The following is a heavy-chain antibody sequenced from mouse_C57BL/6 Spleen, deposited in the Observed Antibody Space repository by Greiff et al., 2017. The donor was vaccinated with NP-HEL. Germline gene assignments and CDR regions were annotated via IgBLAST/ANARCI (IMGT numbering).Heavy chain of an antibody. J-gene: IGHJ4*01. CDR1: GFNIKDYY. Sequence: EVHLVESGAELVRPGASVKLSCTASGFNIKDYYMHWVKQRPEQGLEWIGRVDPEDGDPESAPKFQGKATMTADTSSNTAYLQLSSLTSEDTAVYYCTITTVVENAMDYWGQGTSVTVSS. V-gene: IGHV14-1*01. CDR2: VDPEDGDP. D-gene: IGHD1-1*01. CDR3: TITTVVENAMDY.